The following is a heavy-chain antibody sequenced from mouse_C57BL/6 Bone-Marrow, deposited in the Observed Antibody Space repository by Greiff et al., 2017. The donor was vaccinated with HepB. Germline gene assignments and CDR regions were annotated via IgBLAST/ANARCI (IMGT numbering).Heavy chain of an antibody. CDR2: INPNNGGT. Sequence: EVQLVESGPELVKPGASVKMSCKASGYTFTDYNMHWVKQSHGKSLEWIGYINPNNGGTSYNQKFKGKATLTVNKSSSTAYMELRSLTSEDSAVYYCARSIYYDYDGGGLWGQGTTLTVSS. V-gene: IGHV1-22*01. D-gene: IGHD2-4*01. CDR1: GYTFTDYN. J-gene: IGHJ2*01. CDR3: ARSIYYDYDGGGL.